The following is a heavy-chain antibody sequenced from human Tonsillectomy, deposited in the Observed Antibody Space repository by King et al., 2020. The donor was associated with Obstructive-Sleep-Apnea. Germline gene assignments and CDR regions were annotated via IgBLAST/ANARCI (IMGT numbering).Heavy chain of an antibody. V-gene: IGHV1-2*02. D-gene: IGHD3-10*01. CDR1: GYTFTGYN. CDR3: ARDMSAYDSTSPAY. Sequence: QLGQSGTEVKKPGASVKVSCKASGYTFTGYNIHWVRQAPGQGLDLMGLISPNSGAPRYAQKFQDRVTMTRDTSLSTAYMALSRLRSDDTAMYYCARDMSAYDSTSPAYWGQGTLVTVSS. CDR2: ISPNSGAP. J-gene: IGHJ4*02.